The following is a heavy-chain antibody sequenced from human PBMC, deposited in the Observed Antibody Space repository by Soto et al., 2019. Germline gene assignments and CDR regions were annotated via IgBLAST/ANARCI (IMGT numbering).Heavy chain of an antibody. V-gene: IGHV3-21*01. Sequence: GGSLRLSCAACGFTFSSYSMNWVRQAPGKGLEWVSSISSSSSYIYYADSVKGRFTISRDNAKNSLYLQMNSLRAEDTAVYYCARETYYYGSGSYYRSLYYYYYGMDVWGQGTTVTVSS. CDR3: ARETYYYGSGSYYRSLYYYYYGMDV. CDR1: GFTFSSYS. CDR2: ISSSSSYI. D-gene: IGHD3-10*01. J-gene: IGHJ6*02.